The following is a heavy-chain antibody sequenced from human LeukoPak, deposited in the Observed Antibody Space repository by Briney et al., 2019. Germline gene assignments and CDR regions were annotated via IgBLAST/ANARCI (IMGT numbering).Heavy chain of an antibody. V-gene: IGHV1-46*01. CDR3: ARESSSSSWNYYYYMDV. Sequence: ASVKVSCKASGYTFTSYYMHWVRQAPGQGLEWMGIINPSGGSTSYAQKFQGRVTMTRDTSTSTVYMELSSLRSEETAVYYCARESSSSSWNYYYYMDVWGKGTTVTVSS. CDR2: INPSGGST. D-gene: IGHD6-6*01. J-gene: IGHJ6*03. CDR1: GYTFTSYY.